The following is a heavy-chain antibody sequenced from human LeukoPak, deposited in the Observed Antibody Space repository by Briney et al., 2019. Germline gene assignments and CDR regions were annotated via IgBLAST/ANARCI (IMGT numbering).Heavy chain of an antibody. CDR2: ISNSGST. CDR1: GRSISSYY. Sequence: PSETLSLTCTVSGRSISSYYWSWIRQPPGKGLEWHGYISNSGSTNYNPSLKSRVTISIDTSKNQCSLKVSSVTAADTAVYYCARVIAAAGSDYFDYWGQGTLVTVSS. V-gene: IGHV4-59*01. CDR3: ARVIAAAGSDYFDY. J-gene: IGHJ4*02. D-gene: IGHD6-13*01.